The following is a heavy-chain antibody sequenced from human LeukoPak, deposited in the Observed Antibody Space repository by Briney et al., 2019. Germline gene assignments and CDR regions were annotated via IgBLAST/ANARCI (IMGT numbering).Heavy chain of an antibody. D-gene: IGHD3-22*01. CDR1: GYTFTSYG. V-gene: IGHV1-18*01. CDR2: ISAYNGNT. Sequence: ASVKVSCKASGYTFTSYGISWVRQAPGQGLEWMGWISAYNGNTNYAQKLQGRVTMTTDTSTSTAYMELRRLRSDDTAVYYCAREYYYDSSGYYSPFDYWGQGTLVTVSS. CDR3: AREYYYDSSGYYSPFDY. J-gene: IGHJ4*02.